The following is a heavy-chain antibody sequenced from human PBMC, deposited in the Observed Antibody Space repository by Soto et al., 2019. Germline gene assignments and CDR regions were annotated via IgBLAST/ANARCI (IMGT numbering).Heavy chain of an antibody. CDR1: GFTFRSYW. D-gene: IGHD1-26*01. J-gene: IGHJ4*02. CDR2: IKEDGSEE. Sequence: PGGSLRLSCVASGFTFRSYWMTWIRQAPGKGLEWVGNIKEDGSEEKYVDSVKGRFTISRDNAKNSLYLQMSSLRVEDTAIYYCASPRGGGYRIFDYWGRGTLVTVSS. V-gene: IGHV3-7*01. CDR3: ASPRGGGYRIFDY.